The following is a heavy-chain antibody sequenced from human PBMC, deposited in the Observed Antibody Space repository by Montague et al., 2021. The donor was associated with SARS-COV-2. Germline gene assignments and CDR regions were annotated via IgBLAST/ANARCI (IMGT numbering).Heavy chain of an antibody. J-gene: IGHJ4*02. CDR1: GFTFGNYT. D-gene: IGHD6-19*01. CDR2: ISVSSTNYI. Sequence: SLRLSLSASGFTFGNYTMTWVRQTPGKGLEWVSSISVSSTNYIYSAESVRGRFGNCSDNANNSLFLQINSLRTDYTAVYYWARGMQRWLEGPFGSWGQGTLVTVSS. CDR3: ARGMQRWLEGPFGS. V-gene: IGHV3-21*01.